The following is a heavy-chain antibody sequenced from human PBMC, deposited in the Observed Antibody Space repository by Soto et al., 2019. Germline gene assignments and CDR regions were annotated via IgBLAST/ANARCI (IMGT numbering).Heavy chain of an antibody. J-gene: IGHJ6*02. CDR2: IYYSGST. CDR3: ARAERRASYYYYSGMDV. V-gene: IGHV4-31*03. CDR1: GGSISSGGYY. Sequence: QVQLQESGPGLVKLSQTLSLTCTVSGGSISSGGYYWSWIRQHPGKGLEWIGYIYYSGSTYYNPSLKSRVTISVDTSKTQFSLKLSSVTAADTAVYYCARAERRASYYYYSGMDVWGQGTTVTVSS.